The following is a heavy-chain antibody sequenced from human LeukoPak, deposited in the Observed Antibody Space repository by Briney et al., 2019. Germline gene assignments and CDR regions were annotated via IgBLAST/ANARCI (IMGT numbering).Heavy chain of an antibody. CDR2: IYHSGST. V-gene: IGHV4-59*12. CDR3: ARDHRGGYYDSSGYFDY. CDR1: GGSISSYY. Sequence: SETLSLTCTVSGGSISSYYWSWIRQPPGKGLEWIGYIYHSGSTNYNPSLKSRVTMSVDTSKNQFSLKLSSVTAADTAVYYCARDHRGGYYDSSGYFDYWGQGTLVTVSS. D-gene: IGHD3-22*01. J-gene: IGHJ4*02.